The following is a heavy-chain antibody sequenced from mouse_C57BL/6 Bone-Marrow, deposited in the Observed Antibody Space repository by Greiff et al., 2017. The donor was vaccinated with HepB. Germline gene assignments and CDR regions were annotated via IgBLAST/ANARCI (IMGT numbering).Heavy chain of an antibody. Sequence: EVQLQQSGPGLVKPSQSLSLTCSVTGYSITSGYYWNWIRQFPGNKLEWMGYISYDGSNNYNPSLKNRISITRDTSKNQFFLKLNSVTTEDTATYYCAREITTVEDSAYWGQGTLVTVSA. J-gene: IGHJ3*01. CDR3: AREITTVEDSAY. CDR1: GYSITSGYY. D-gene: IGHD1-1*01. V-gene: IGHV3-6*01. CDR2: ISYDGSN.